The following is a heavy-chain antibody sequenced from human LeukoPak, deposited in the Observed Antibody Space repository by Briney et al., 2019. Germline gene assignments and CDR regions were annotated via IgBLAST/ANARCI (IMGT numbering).Heavy chain of an antibody. CDR2: ISDADNNA. D-gene: IGHD1-26*01. J-gene: IGHJ4*02. CDR1: GGSINIDN. CDR3: ARTQSGTFSYFDY. V-gene: IGHV3-23*01. Sequence: ETLSLTCAVSGGSINIDNWWSWVRQPPGKGLEWVSVISDADNNAHYADSVKGRFSISRDTSKNTLYLQMNSLRAEDTAVYYCARTQSGTFSYFDYWGQGILVTVSS.